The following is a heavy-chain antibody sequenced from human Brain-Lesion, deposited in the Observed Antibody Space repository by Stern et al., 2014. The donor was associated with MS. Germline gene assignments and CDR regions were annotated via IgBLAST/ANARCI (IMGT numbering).Heavy chain of an antibody. CDR1: GGSVSSTSYA. V-gene: IGHV4-39*01. CDR2: IYYSGNT. J-gene: IGHJ5*02. Sequence: VQLLESGPGLVKPSETLSLTCTVAGGSVSSTSYAWAWIRQPPGKGLEWIGTIYYSGNTYYSPSLKSRLTISLDTYKNPFSLKLRFGTAADTAVYYCAGEEDIRYCSGGSCTGNWFDPWGQGTLVTVSS. D-gene: IGHD2-15*01. CDR3: AGEEDIRYCSGGSCTGNWFDP.